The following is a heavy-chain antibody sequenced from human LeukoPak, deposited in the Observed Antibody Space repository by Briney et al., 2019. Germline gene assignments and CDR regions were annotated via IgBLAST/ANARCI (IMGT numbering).Heavy chain of an antibody. CDR3: ARDGVVVAAWDWFDP. J-gene: IGHJ5*02. D-gene: IGHD2-15*01. Sequence: PGGSLRLSCTASGFTFSSYSMNWVRQAPGKGLEWVSYISSSGSPIYYADSVKGRFTISRDNSKNTLYLQMNSLRAEDTAVYYCARDGVVVAAWDWFDPWGQGTLVTVSS. CDR1: GFTFSSYS. CDR2: ISSSGSPI. V-gene: IGHV3-48*01.